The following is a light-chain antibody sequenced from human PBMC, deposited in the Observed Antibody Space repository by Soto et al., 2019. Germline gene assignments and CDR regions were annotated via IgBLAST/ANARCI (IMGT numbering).Light chain of an antibody. V-gene: IGKV3-20*01. Sequence: EIVLRQSPGTLSLSPGERATVSCRASQSVSSSYLAWYQQKPGQAPRLLIYDASNRATGIPDRFSGSGSGTDFTLTISRLESEDFAVYYCQQYGSSPGTFGQGTKVDIK. CDR2: DAS. CDR1: QSVSSSY. J-gene: IGKJ1*01. CDR3: QQYGSSPGT.